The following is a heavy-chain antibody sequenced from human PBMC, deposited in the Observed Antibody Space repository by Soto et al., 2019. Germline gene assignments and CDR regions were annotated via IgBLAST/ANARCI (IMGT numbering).Heavy chain of an antibody. V-gene: IGHV4-39*01. CDR3: ASPSTVNYYYYGMDV. J-gene: IGHJ6*02. D-gene: IGHD4-17*01. CDR2: IYYSGST. CDR1: GGSISSSSYY. Sequence: SETLSLTCTVSGGSISSSSYYWGWIRQPPGKGLEWIGSIYYSGSTYYNPSLKSRVTISVDTSKNQFSLKLSSVTAADTAVYYCASPSTVNYYYYGMDVWGQGTTVTVYS.